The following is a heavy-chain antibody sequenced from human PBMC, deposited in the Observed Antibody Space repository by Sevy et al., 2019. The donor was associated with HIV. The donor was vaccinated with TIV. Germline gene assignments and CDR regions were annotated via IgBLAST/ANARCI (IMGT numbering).Heavy chain of an antibody. CDR3: ARDGVMGSY. D-gene: IGHD3-16*01. V-gene: IGHV3-21*01. CDR2: ISSGSSFI. J-gene: IGHJ4*02. Sequence: GGSLRVSCAASGFSISGYTMNWVRQAPGKGLEWVSSISSGSSFIYYADSLKGRFTISRDNARNLLYLQMNSLRADDTAVYYCARDGVMGSYRGQGTLVTVSS. CDR1: GFSISGYT.